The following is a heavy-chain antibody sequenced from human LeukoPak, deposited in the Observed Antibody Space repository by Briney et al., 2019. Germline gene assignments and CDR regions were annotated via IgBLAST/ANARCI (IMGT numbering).Heavy chain of an antibody. CDR2: IIPIFGTA. D-gene: IGHD3-16*01. CDR1: GGTFSNYA. V-gene: IGHV1-69*06. Sequence: SVKVSCKASGGTFSNYAISWVRQAPGQGLEWMGGIIPIFGTANYAQKFRGRVTITADKSTRTAYMELSSLRSEDTAVYYCARDDDSRAPPHFDYWGQGTLVTVSS. CDR3: ARDDDSRAPPHFDY. J-gene: IGHJ4*02.